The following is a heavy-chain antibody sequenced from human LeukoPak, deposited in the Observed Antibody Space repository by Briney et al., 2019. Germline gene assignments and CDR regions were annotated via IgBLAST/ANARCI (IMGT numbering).Heavy chain of an antibody. CDR3: ARKGGWQLPSFDY. V-gene: IGHV3-33*01. J-gene: IGHJ4*02. CDR2: IWYDESTK. Sequence: GGSLRLSCAASGFTFSTYGMHWVRQAPGKGLEWVAVIWYDESTKYYGDSVRGRFTISSDTSKNTLYLQMDSLRVEDTAVYYCARKGGWQLPSFDYWGLGTLVIVSS. D-gene: IGHD2-15*01. CDR1: GFTFSTYG.